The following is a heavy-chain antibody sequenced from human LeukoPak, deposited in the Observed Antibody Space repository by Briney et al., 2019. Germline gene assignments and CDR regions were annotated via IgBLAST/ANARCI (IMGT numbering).Heavy chain of an antibody. CDR2: ISSSSSYI. Sequence: KPGGSLRLSCAASGFTFSSYSMNWVRQAPGKGLEWVSSISSSSSYIYYADSVKGRFTISRDNSKNTLYLQMNSLRAEDTAVYYCAKDRDDYVGRYFDYWGQGTLVTVSS. CDR3: AKDRDDYVGRYFDY. CDR1: GFTFSSYS. V-gene: IGHV3-21*01. D-gene: IGHD3-16*01. J-gene: IGHJ4*02.